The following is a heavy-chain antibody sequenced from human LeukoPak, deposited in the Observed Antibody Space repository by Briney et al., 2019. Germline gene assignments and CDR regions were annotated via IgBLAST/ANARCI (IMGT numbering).Heavy chain of an antibody. CDR1: GFTFSSYG. D-gene: IGHD4-23*01. CDR2: ISGDGRAT. CDR3: ARRYGGWGAFDI. V-gene: IGHV3-23*01. J-gene: IGHJ3*02. Sequence: GGSLRLSCAASGFTFSSYGMHWVRQAPGKGLEWVSTISGDGRATFYADSVKGRYTISRDGSKTTLFLQMNSLRAEDTAMYYCARRYGGWGAFDIWGQGTVVTVSS.